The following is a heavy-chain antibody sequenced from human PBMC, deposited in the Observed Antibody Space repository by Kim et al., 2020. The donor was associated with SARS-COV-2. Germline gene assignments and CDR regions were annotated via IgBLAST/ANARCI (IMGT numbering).Heavy chain of an antibody. Sequence: GGSLRLSCAASGFTFSSYDMHWVRQATGKGLEWVSAIGTAGDTYYPGSVKGRFTISRENAKNSLYLQMNSLRAGDTAVHYCARGRLGEYYYYYYGMDVWGQGTTVNVS. V-gene: IGHV3-13*04. CDR1: GFTFSSYD. D-gene: IGHD3-10*01. J-gene: IGHJ6*02. CDR2: IGTAGDT. CDR3: ARGRLGEYYYYYYGMDV.